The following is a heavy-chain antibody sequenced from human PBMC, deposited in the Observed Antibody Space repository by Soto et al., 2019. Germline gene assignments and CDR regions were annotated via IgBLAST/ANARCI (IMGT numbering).Heavy chain of an antibody. CDR1: GYTFTSYA. V-gene: IGHV1-3*01. J-gene: IGHJ4*02. CDR3: ASSFPVPAAIGY. CDR2: INAGNGNT. Sequence: QVQLVQSGAEVKKPGASVKVSCKASGYTFTSYAMHWVRQAPGQRLEWMGWINAGNGNTKYSQKFQGRVTITRDTSASTDYMELRSLRSEDTAVYYCASSFPVPAAIGYWGQGTLVTVSS. D-gene: IGHD2-2*02.